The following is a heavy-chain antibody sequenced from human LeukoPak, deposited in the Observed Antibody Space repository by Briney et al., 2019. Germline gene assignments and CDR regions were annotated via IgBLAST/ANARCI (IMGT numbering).Heavy chain of an antibody. CDR2: ISYDGSNK. Sequence: PGGSLRLSCAASGFTFSSYAMHWVRQAPGKGLEWVAVISYDGSNKYYADSVKGRFTISRDNSKNTLYLQMNSLRAEDTAVYYCARGDSSGYSYSFDYWGQGTLVAVSS. CDR1: GFTFSSYA. D-gene: IGHD3-22*01. CDR3: ARGDSSGYSYSFDY. V-gene: IGHV3-30*04. J-gene: IGHJ4*02.